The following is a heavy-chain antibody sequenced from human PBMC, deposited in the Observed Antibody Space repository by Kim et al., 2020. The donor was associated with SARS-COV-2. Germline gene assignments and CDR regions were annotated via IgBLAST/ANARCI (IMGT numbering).Heavy chain of an antibody. Sequence: SETLSLTCAVYGGSFSGYYWSWIRQPPGKGLEWIGEINHSGSTNYNPSLKSRVTISVDTSKNQFSLKLSSVTAADTAVYYCARGAPDGVMITFGGTDSFSFDYWGQGTLVTVSS. D-gene: IGHD3-16*01. CDR3: ARGAPDGVMITFGGTDSFSFDY. V-gene: IGHV4-34*01. CDR1: GGSFSGYY. J-gene: IGHJ4*02. CDR2: INHSGST.